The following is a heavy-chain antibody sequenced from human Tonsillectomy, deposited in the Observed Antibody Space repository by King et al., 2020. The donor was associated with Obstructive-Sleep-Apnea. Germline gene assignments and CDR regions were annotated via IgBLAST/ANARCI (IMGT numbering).Heavy chain of an antibody. J-gene: IGHJ4*02. CDR2: IYYSGDT. D-gene: IGHD4-23*01. CDR1: GDSISSLY. CDR3: ARFYGGNSLYFDY. Sequence: QLQESGPGLVKPSETLSLTCSVSGDSISSLYWSWIRQPPGEGLEWIGYIYYSGDTYYGPSLKSRVTISVDTSKNQFSLKLNSVTAADTAVYYCARFYGGNSLYFDYWGQGTLVTVSS. V-gene: IGHV4-59*11.